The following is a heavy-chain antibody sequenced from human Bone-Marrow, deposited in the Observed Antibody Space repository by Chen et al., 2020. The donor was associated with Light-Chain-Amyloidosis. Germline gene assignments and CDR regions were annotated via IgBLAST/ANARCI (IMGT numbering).Heavy chain of an antibody. CDR3: ARRRDGYNFDY. J-gene: IGHJ4*02. V-gene: IGHV5-51*01. CDR1: GYTFPNYW. CDR2: IYPDDSDA. Sequence: EVQLEQSGPEVIKPGESLKISCKGSGYTFPNYWIGWVRQMPGEGLEWMGVIYPDDSDARYSPSFEGQVTISADKSITTAYLQWRSLKASDTAMYYCARRRDGYNFDYWGQGTLVTVSS. D-gene: IGHD5-12*01.